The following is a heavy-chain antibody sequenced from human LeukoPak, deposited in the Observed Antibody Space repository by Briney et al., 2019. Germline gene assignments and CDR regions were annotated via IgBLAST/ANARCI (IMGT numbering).Heavy chain of an antibody. CDR1: GFTFSSYS. J-gene: IGHJ4*02. Sequence: GGFLRLSCAASGFTFSSYSMNWVRQAPGKGLEWVSSISSSSSYIYYADSVKGRFTISRDNAKNSLYLQMNSLRAEDTAVYYCARDGGRIAAAGTLDYWGQGTLVTVSS. D-gene: IGHD6-13*01. V-gene: IGHV3-21*01. CDR2: ISSSSSYI. CDR3: ARDGGRIAAAGTLDY.